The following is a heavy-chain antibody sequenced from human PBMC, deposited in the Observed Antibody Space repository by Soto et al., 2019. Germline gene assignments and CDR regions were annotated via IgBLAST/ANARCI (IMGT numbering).Heavy chain of an antibody. Sequence: QVQLVQSGAEVKKPGASVKVSCKASGYTFTSYGMNWVRQAPGQRLEWMGWINAGNGNTKYSQKFQGRVTITRDTSAITAYMELRSLRSEDTAVDYCARDVGAADYWGQGALVTVSS. CDR3: ARDVGAADY. CDR1: GYTFTSYG. D-gene: IGHD1-26*01. V-gene: IGHV1-3*01. CDR2: INAGNGNT. J-gene: IGHJ4*02.